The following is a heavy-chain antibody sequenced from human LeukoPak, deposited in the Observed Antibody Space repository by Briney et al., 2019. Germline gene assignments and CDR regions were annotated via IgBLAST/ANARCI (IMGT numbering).Heavy chain of an antibody. V-gene: IGHV1-2*06. CDR1: GYTFTGYY. Sequence: ASVKVSCKASGYTFTGYYMHWVRQAPGQGLEWMGRINPNSGGTNYAQKFQGRVTMTRDTSISTAYMELSRLRSDGTAVYYCARERGSGSWVPGYGMDVWGQGTTVTVSS. D-gene: IGHD6-13*01. CDR3: ARERGSGSWVPGYGMDV. CDR2: INPNSGGT. J-gene: IGHJ6*02.